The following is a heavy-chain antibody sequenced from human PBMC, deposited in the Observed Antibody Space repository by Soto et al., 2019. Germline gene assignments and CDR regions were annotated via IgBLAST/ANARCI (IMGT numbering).Heavy chain of an antibody. Sequence: SETLSLTCTVSGGSISSYYWSWIRQPPGKGLEWIGYIYYSGSTNYNPSLKSRITISVDTSKNQFSLKLSSVTAADTAVYYCARAGYSSGWRSNWFDPWGQGTLVTVSS. V-gene: IGHV4-59*01. D-gene: IGHD6-19*01. J-gene: IGHJ5*02. CDR2: IYYSGST. CDR1: GGSISSYY. CDR3: ARAGYSSGWRSNWFDP.